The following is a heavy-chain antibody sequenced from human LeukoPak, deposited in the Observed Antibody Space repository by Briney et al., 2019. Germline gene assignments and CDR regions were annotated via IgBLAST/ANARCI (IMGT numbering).Heavy chain of an antibody. CDR3: ARHDAGIAARPFDN. D-gene: IGHD6-6*01. Sequence: PSETLSLTCTVSGGSISTYYWSWIRRPQGKGLEWIAYIHASGPTNYNPSLKSRITISVDTSKNQFSLKLSSVTAADTAVYYCARHDAGIAARPFDNWGQGTLVTVSS. CDR1: GGSISTYY. V-gene: IGHV4-4*09. J-gene: IGHJ4*02. CDR2: IHASGPT.